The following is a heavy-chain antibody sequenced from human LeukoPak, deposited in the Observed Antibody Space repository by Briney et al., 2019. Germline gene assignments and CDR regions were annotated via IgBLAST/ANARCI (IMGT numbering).Heavy chain of an antibody. J-gene: IGHJ4*02. CDR3: ARGSARMVANPLFDY. Sequence: SETLSLTCTVSGGSISSGSNYWSWIRQPAGKGLEWIERISTSGSTNYNPSLKSRVTMSVDTSKNQFSLNLSSVTAADTAVYYCARGSARMVANPLFDYWGQGTLVTVSS. CDR1: GGSISSGSNY. V-gene: IGHV4-61*02. D-gene: IGHD5-12*01. CDR2: ISTSGST.